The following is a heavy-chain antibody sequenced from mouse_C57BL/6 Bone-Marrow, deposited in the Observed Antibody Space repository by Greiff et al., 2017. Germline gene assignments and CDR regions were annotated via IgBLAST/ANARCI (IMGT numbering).Heavy chain of an antibody. CDR3: ARTVVAPYYAMDY. D-gene: IGHD1-1*01. Sequence: VQLQQSGPELVKPGASVKIPCKASGYTFTDYNMDWVKQSHGKSLEWIGDINPNNGGTIYNQKFKGKATLTVDKSSSTAYMELRSLTSEDTAVYYCARTVVAPYYAMDYWGQGTSGTVSS. CDR2: INPNNGGT. J-gene: IGHJ4*01. CDR1: GYTFTDYN. V-gene: IGHV1-18*01.